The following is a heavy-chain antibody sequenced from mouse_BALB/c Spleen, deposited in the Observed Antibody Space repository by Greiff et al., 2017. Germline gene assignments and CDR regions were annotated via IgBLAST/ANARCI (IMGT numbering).Heavy chain of an antibody. CDR2: INPSNGRT. CDR3: ARGYGRAMDY. Sequence: QVQLQQPGAELVKPGASVKLSCKASGYTFTSYWMHWVKQRPGQGLEWIGEINPSNGRTNYNEKFKSKATLTVDKSSSTAYMQLSSLTSEDSAVYYCARGYGRAMDYWGQGTSVTVSS. D-gene: IGHD1-1*01. CDR1: GYTFTSYW. J-gene: IGHJ4*01. V-gene: IGHV1S81*02.